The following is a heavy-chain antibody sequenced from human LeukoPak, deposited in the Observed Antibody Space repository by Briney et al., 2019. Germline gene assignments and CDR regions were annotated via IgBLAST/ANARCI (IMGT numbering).Heavy chain of an antibody. CDR1: GFTFSSYS. V-gene: IGHV3-48*01. D-gene: IGHD4-17*01. Sequence: GGSLRLSCAASGFTFSSYSMNWVRQAPGKGLEWVSYISSSSSTIYYADSVKGRFTISRDNAKNSLYLQVNSLRAEDTAVYYCAGDWTTVTTDGFDYWGQGTLVTVSS. CDR2: ISSSSSTI. CDR3: AGDWTTVTTDGFDY. J-gene: IGHJ4*02.